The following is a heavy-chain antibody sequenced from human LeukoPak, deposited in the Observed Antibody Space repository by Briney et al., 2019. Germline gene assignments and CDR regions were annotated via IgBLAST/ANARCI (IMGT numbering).Heavy chain of an antibody. CDR2: IYYSGST. V-gene: IGHV4-39*01. CDR1: GGSISSSSYH. CDR3: ARHGCSSTSCYFDY. Sequence: PSETLSLTCTVSGGSISSSSYHWGWIRQPPGKGLEWIGSIYYSGSTYYNPSLKSRVTISVDTSKNQFSLKLSSVTAADTAVYYCARHGCSSTSCYFDYWGQGTLVTVSS. D-gene: IGHD2-2*01. J-gene: IGHJ4*02.